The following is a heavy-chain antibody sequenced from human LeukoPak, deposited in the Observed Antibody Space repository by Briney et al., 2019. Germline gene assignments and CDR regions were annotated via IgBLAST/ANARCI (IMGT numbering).Heavy chain of an antibody. CDR3: AREVTIFGVAGFDY. Sequence: ASVKVSCKASGGTFSSYAISWVRQAPGQGLEWMGGIIPIFGTANYAQKFQGRVTITTDESTSTAYMELSSLRSEDTAVYYCAREVTIFGVAGFDYWGQGTLVTVSS. J-gene: IGHJ4*02. CDR1: GGTFSSYA. D-gene: IGHD3-3*01. V-gene: IGHV1-69*05. CDR2: IIPIFGTA.